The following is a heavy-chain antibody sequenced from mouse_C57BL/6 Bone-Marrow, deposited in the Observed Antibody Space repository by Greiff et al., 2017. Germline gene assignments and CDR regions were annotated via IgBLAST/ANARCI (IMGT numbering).Heavy chain of an antibody. D-gene: IGHD2-5*01. CDR3: GRGSNYFAY. CDR2: IYPGSGST. J-gene: IGHJ3*01. Sequence: QVQLKQPGAELVKPGASVKMSCKASGYTFTSYWITWVKQRPGQGLEWIGEIYPGSGSTNYNEKFKSKATLTVDTSSSTAYMQRSSLTSEDSAVYYCGRGSNYFAYWGQGTLVTVSA. CDR1: GYTFTSYW. V-gene: IGHV1-55*01.